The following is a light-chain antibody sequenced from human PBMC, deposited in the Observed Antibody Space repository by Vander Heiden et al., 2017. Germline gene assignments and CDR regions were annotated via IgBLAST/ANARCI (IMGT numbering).Light chain of an antibody. V-gene: IGLV2-14*01. J-gene: IGLJ2*01. CDR1: SGDVGAYNV. CDR3: TSVTRSSRIE. CDR2: DVT. Sequence: QSALTQPASVSGSPGQSSTISRTGTSGDVGAYNVVSWYQQHPGKAPKLMIYDVTDRASGVSNRFSGSKSGNTASLSISGLQAEDEADYYCTSVTRSSRIEFGGGTKLTVL.